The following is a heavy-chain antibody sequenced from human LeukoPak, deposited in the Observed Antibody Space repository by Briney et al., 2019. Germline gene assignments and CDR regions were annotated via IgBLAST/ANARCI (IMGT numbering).Heavy chain of an antibody. D-gene: IGHD6-19*01. J-gene: IGHJ4*02. CDR1: GGSISSYC. CDR3: ARGSARHPTRIAVAGTGTKLDY. CDR2: INHSGST. Sequence: PSETLSLTCTVSGGSISSYCWSWIRQPPGKGLEWIGEINHSGSTNYNPSLKSRVTISVDTSKNQFSLKLSSVTAADTAVYYCARGSARHPTRIAVAGTGTKLDYWGQGTLVTVSS. V-gene: IGHV4-34*01.